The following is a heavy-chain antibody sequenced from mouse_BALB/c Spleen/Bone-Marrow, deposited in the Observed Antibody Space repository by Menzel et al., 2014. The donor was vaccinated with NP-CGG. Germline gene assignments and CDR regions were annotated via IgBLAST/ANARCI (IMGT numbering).Heavy chain of an antibody. V-gene: IGHV1S130*01. D-gene: IGHD4-1*01. CDR1: GFTFTSSW. J-gene: IGHJ2*01. CDR3: ARSGFDY. Sequence: QVQLQQSGSVLVRPGASVKLSCKASGFTFTSSWMHWAKQRPGQGLEWIGEIHPNSGNTNYNEKFKGKATLTVDTSSSTAHVDLSSLTSEDSAVYYCARSGFDYSAQGTPLTVSS. CDR2: IHPNSGNT.